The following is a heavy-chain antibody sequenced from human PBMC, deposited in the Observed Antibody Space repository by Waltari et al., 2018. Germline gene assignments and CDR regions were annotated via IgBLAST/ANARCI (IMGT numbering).Heavy chain of an antibody. Sequence: QLQLQESGPGLVKPSETLSLTCTVSGGSISSSSYYWGWIRQPPGKGLEWIGSIYYSGSTYHNPSLKSRVTISVDTSKNQFSLKLSSVTAADTAVYYCAKGGSPLQDYFDYWGQGTLVTVSS. CDR1: GGSISSSSYY. CDR2: IYYSGST. D-gene: IGHD6-25*01. J-gene: IGHJ4*02. CDR3: AKGGSPLQDYFDY. V-gene: IGHV4-39*01.